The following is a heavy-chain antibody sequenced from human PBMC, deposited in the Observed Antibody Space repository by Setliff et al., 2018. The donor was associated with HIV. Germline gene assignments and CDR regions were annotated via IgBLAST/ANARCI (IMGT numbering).Heavy chain of an antibody. CDR2: IYKSGST. D-gene: IGHD5-18*01. V-gene: IGHV4-39*07. CDR1: GGSISSNNYY. Sequence: SETLSLTCTVSGGSISSNNYYWGWIRQPPGKGLEWIASIYKSGSTYYNPSLKSRVIISIDTSKNQFSLKLSSVTAADTAVYYCAILRGYSYGYFFDYWGQGMRVTVSS. J-gene: IGHJ4*02. CDR3: AILRGYSYGYFFDY.